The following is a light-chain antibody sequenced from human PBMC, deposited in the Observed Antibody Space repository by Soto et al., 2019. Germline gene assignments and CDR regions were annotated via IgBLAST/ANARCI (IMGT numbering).Light chain of an antibody. Sequence: DIQMTQSPSSLSASVGDRVTITCRASQSISSYLNWYQQKPGKAPKLLIYAASSLQSGVPSRFSVCGSVTDFTLTISSLQPEDFATYYSQQSYSTPLTCGQGTKVEIK. CDR1: QSISSY. CDR2: AAS. CDR3: QQSYSTPLT. V-gene: IGKV1-39*01. J-gene: IGKJ1*01.